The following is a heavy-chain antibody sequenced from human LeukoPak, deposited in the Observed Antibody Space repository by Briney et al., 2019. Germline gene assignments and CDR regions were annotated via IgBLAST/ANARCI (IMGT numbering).Heavy chain of an antibody. Sequence: SETLSLTCTVSGGSFSSGAYYWSWIRQPPGKGLEWIGYIYNSGSTNYNPSLKSRVTISIDTSKNQFSLKLSSVTAADTAVYYCGAESERWLVRSWGQGTLVTISS. CDR2: IYNSGST. CDR1: GGSFSSGAYY. CDR3: GAESERWLVRS. V-gene: IGHV4-61*08. D-gene: IGHD6-19*01. J-gene: IGHJ4*02.